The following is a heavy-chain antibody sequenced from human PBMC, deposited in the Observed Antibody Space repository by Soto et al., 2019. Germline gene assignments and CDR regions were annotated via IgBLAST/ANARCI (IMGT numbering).Heavy chain of an antibody. Sequence: QVQLVESGGGVVQPGRSLRLSCAASGFTFSSYGMHWVRQAPGKGLEWVAVISYDGSNKYYADSVKGRFTISRDNSESTLYLQMNSLRAEDTAVYYCASCGGSCYSLDYWGQGTLVTVSS. V-gene: IGHV3-30*03. D-gene: IGHD2-15*01. J-gene: IGHJ4*02. CDR2: ISYDGSNK. CDR3: ASCGGSCYSLDY. CDR1: GFTFSSYG.